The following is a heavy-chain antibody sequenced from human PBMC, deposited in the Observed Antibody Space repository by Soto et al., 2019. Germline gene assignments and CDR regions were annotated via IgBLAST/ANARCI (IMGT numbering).Heavy chain of an antibody. V-gene: IGHV4-31*03. D-gene: IGHD6-13*01. Sequence: QVQLQESGPGLVKPSQTLSLTCTVSGGSISSGGYYWSWIRQHPGKGLEWIGYIYYSGSTYYNPSLKRRVTISVDTSRIQFPLKLSSVTAADTAVYYCARGVGYSSSWRFDNSGQGTLVTVSS. CDR2: IYYSGST. CDR3: ARGVGYSSSWRFDN. J-gene: IGHJ4*02. CDR1: GGSISSGGYY.